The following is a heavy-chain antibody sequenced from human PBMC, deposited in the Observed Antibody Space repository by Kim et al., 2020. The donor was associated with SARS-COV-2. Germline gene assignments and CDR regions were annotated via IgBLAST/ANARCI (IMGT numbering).Heavy chain of an antibody. CDR3: AGLLGSDY. Sequence: GGSLRLSCAASGFTFSSYTMDWVRQAPGKGLEWVSSISGNSNYIYYADSVKGRFTISRDNAKNSLYLQMNSLRAEDTAVYYCAGLLGSDYWGQGTRVTVS. CDR2: ISGNSNYI. V-gene: IGHV3-21*01. J-gene: IGHJ4*02. CDR1: GFTFSSYT. D-gene: IGHD3-16*01.